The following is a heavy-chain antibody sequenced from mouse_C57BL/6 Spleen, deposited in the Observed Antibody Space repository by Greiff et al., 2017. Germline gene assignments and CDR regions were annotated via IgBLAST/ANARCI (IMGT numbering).Heavy chain of an antibody. CDR2: ISSGGDYT. J-gene: IGHJ1*03. Sequence: EVKVEESGEGLVKPGGSLKLSCAASGFTFSSYAMSWVRQTPEKRLEWVAYISSGGDYTYYADTVKGRFTISRDNARNTLYLQMSSLKSEDTAMYYCTRSGGYGSSHRYFDVWGTGTTVTVSS. CDR1: GFTFSSYA. V-gene: IGHV5-9-1*02. D-gene: IGHD1-1*01. CDR3: TRSGGYGSSHRYFDV.